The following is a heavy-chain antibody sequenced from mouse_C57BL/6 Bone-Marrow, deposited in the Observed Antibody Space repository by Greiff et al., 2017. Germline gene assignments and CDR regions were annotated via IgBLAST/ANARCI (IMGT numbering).Heavy chain of an antibody. CDR3: ARSGPLGRSFDY. CDR2: IYPTSGRT. J-gene: IGHJ2*01. V-gene: IGHV1-55*01. Sequence: QVQLQQPGAELVKPGASVKMSCKASGYTFTSYWITWVKQRPGQGLEWIGDIYPTSGRTNYNEKFKSKAILTGDTSSNTAYMQLSSLTSDDSAVFYCARSGPLGRSFDYWGQGTTLTVSS. CDR1: GYTFTSYW. D-gene: IGHD4-1*01.